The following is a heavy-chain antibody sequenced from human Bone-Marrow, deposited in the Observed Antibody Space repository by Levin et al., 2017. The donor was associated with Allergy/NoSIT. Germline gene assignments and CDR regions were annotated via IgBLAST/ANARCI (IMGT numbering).Heavy chain of an antibody. CDR3: AKDRVVVVGLFDY. CDR1: DFTVRTNY. Sequence: GGSLRLSCAASDFTVRTNYVSWVRQASGKGLEWVSVIYGGNSTYYADSVKGRFTVSKDTSHNTVYLQMRSLRAEDTAIYYCAKDRVVVVGLFDYWGPGSLVTVSS. D-gene: IGHD2-15*01. CDR2: IYGGNST. J-gene: IGHJ4*02. V-gene: IGHV3-53*01.